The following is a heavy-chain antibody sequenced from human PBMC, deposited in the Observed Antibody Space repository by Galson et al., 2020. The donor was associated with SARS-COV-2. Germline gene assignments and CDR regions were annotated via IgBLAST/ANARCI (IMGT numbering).Heavy chain of an antibody. CDR2: IDWNGGSI. D-gene: IGHD3-3*01. CDR3: AKDNGYYTSGLDS. V-gene: IGHV3-9*01. CDR1: GFTFDDYA. J-gene: IGHJ4*02. Sequence: GGSLRLSCAVSGFTFDDYAMHWVRQAPGQGLEWVSGIDWNGGSIAYADSVKGRFTISSDSAKKSLHLQMNSLRPEDTALYYCAKDNGYYTSGLDSWGQGTLVNVSS.